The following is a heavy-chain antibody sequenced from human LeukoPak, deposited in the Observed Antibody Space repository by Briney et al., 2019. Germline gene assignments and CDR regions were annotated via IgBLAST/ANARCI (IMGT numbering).Heavy chain of an antibody. CDR2: LTGSGSRT. D-gene: IGHD1-1*01. CDR3: AMTLAGVLDSFDS. V-gene: IGHV3-23*01. CDR1: GGPFSSLA. Sequence: GGSLRLSCAASGGPFSSLAMSWVRQAPGKGLEWVSGLTGSGSRTYYADSVKGRFTISRDNSKNTLFLQMHSLRAEDTAMYYCAMTLAGVLDSFDSWGHGTLVTVSS. J-gene: IGHJ4*01.